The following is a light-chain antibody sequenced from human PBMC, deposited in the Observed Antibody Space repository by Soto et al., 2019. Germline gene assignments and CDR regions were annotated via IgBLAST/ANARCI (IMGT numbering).Light chain of an antibody. CDR1: QDITNY. V-gene: IGKV1-33*01. CDR3: QQYGNLPLT. CDR2: DAS. J-gene: IGKJ4*01. Sequence: DIQMTQSPSSLFASVGDRVTITCQANQDITNYLNWYQQKPGKAPKLLIYDASNLETGVPSRFSGSGSGTDFTFTISSLQPEDIATYYCQQYGNLPLTFGGGTKVEIK.